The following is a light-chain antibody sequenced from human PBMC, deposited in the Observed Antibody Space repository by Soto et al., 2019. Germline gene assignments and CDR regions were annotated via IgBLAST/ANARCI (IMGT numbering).Light chain of an antibody. CDR3: QQLNSYPYLT. Sequence: DIQLTQSPSFLSASVGDRVTITCRASQGISSYLAWYQQKPGKAPKLLIYAASTLQSGVTSKFSGSGSGTEFTLTISSLQPEDFETSYWQQLNSYPYLTFGGGTKVEIK. CDR2: AAS. V-gene: IGKV1-9*01. CDR1: QGISSY. J-gene: IGKJ4*01.